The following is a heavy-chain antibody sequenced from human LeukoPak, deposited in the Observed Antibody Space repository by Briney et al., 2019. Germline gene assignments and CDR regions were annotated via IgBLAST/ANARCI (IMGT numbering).Heavy chain of an antibody. J-gene: IGHJ4*02. CDR2: IGPTGTDR. CDR3: ATETIGRHYDY. D-gene: IGHD1-14*01. CDR1: AFTFSSCG. Sequence: PGGSLRLSCAASAFTFSSCGFNWVRQAPGKGLEGVSSIGPTGTDRYYADSVRGRFTISRDNAKTSMYPQMDSLRDEDTAVYYCATETIGRHYDYWGQGTLVTVSS. V-gene: IGHV3-21*01.